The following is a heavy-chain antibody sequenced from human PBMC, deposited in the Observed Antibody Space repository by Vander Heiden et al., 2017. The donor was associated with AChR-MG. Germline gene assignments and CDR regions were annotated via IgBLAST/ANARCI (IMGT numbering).Heavy chain of an antibody. CDR3: ARDQSGFYCSGGSCAFDV. V-gene: IGHV4-4*02. J-gene: IGHJ3*01. D-gene: IGHD2-15*01. Sequence: QAQLQESGRGLVKPSGTLSLTCAVSGGSISSSNWLGWVRQPPGQGLEWIGEVYHTGTTNYNPSLKSRVTISVDKSKNQFSLRLTSVTAADTAVYYCARDQSGFYCSGGSCAFDVWGQGTKVTVSS. CDR2: VYHTGTT. CDR1: GGSISSSNW.